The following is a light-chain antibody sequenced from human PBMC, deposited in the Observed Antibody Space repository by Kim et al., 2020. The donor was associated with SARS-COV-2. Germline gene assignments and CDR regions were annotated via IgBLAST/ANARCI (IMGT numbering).Light chain of an antibody. CDR1: SSDVGGYNY. CDR2: DVS. CDR3: SSYTSSSTLYV. J-gene: IGLJ1*01. V-gene: IGLV2-14*03. Sequence: QSITISCTGTSSDVGGYNYVTRYQQHPGKAPKPMIYDVSNRPSGVSNRFSGSKSGNTASLTISGLQADDEADYYCSSYTSSSTLYVFGTGTKVTVL.